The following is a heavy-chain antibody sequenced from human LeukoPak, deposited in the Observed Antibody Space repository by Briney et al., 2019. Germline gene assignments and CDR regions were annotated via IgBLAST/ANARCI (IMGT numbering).Heavy chain of an antibody. CDR2: INAGNGNT. CDR1: GYTFTSYA. V-gene: IGHV1-3*01. CDR3: ARAGYCSGGSCYSGVGWFDP. Sequence: ASVKVSCKASGYTFTSYAMHWVCQAPGQRLEWMGWINAGNGNTKYSQKFQGRVTITRDTSASTAYMELSSLRSEDTAVYYCARAGYCSGGSCYSGVGWFDPWGQGTLVTVSS. J-gene: IGHJ5*02. D-gene: IGHD2-15*01.